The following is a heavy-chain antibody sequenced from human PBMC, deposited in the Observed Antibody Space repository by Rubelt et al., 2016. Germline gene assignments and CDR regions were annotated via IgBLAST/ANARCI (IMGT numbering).Heavy chain of an antibody. V-gene: IGHV4-59*12. CDR3: ARGRVSSGWYRDY. J-gene: IGHJ4*02. Sequence: QVQLQESGPGLVKPSETLSLTCSVSGGSISSYYWSWIRQPPGKGLEWIGYIYYSGSTNYNPSLKSRVTISVDTSKTQFSRKVSSVTAADTAVYYCARGRVSSGWYRDYWGQGTLVIVSS. CDR2: IYYSGST. D-gene: IGHD6-19*01. CDR1: GGSISSYY.